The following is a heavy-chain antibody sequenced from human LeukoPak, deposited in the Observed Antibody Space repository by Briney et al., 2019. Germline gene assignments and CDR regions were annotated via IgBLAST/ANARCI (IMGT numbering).Heavy chain of an antibody. V-gene: IGHV4-59*01. Sequence: SETLSLTCTVSGGSISSYYWSWIRQPPGKGLEWIGYIHNSGSTNYNPSLKSRVTISVDTSKNQLSLKLSSVTAADTAVYYCARDRSAAGFDYWGQGTLVIVSA. D-gene: IGHD6-13*01. J-gene: IGHJ4*02. CDR3: ARDRSAAGFDY. CDR1: GGSISSYY. CDR2: IHNSGST.